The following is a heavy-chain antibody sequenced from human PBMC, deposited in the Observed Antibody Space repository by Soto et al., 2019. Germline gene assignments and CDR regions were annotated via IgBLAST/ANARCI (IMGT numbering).Heavy chain of an antibody. V-gene: IGHV4-39*01. D-gene: IGHD1-1*01. J-gene: IGHJ5*02. CDR1: GGSISRSSYF. CDR3: ARRDWNGIDP. CDR2: IYYSGST. Sequence: QLQLQESGPGLVKPSETLSLTCTVSGGSISRSSYFWGWIRQPPGKGLEWIGNIYYSGSTFYNPSLKSRVTISVDTSKNRFSLKPSSVTAVDTAVYYCARRDWNGIDPWGQGTLVTVSS.